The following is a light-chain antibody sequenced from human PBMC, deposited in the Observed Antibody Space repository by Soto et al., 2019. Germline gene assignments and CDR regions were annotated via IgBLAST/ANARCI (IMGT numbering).Light chain of an antibody. Sequence: EIVMTQSPATLSVSPGERATLSCTASHYIYSNVAWFQQRPGQAPRLLIYCASTRATGTPARFSGSGSGTEFTLTITSLQSEDFALYYCQQYHNLWTFGQGTKVDIK. V-gene: IGKV3-15*01. J-gene: IGKJ1*01. CDR3: QQYHNLWT. CDR2: CAS. CDR1: HYIYSN.